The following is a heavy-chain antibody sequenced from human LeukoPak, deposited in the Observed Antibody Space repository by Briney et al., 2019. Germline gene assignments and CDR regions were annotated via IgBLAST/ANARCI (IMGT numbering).Heavy chain of an antibody. CDR2: IIPILGIA. V-gene: IGHV1-69*04. D-gene: IGHD6-6*01. CDR3: ARVRSSSSEYFDY. J-gene: IGHJ4*02. CDR1: GYTFTSYY. Sequence: SVKVSCKASGYTFTSYYMHWVRQAPGQGLEWMGRIIPILGIANYAQKFQGRVTITADKSTSTAYMELSSLRSEDTAVYYCARVRSSSSEYFDYWGQGTLVTVSS.